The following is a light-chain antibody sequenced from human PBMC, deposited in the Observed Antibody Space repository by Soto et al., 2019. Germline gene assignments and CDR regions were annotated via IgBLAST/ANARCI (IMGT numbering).Light chain of an antibody. Sequence: DIQMTQSPYSLSASVVDRVTITFRASQDISDYLAWYQQKPGQVPKLLISAASTLQSGVPSRFRGSASGTDFTLTITGLQPDDFATYYCQNYNGPPWTFGQGTKVDI. CDR2: AAS. CDR1: QDISDY. V-gene: IGKV1-27*01. CDR3: QNYNGPPWT. J-gene: IGKJ1*01.